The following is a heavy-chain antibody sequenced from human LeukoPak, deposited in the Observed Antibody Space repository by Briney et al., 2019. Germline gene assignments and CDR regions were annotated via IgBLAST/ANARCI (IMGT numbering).Heavy chain of an antibody. V-gene: IGHV3-30*18. Sequence: GGSLRLSCAASGFTFSSYGMHRVRQAPGKGLEWVAVISYDGSNKYYADSVKGRFTISRDNSKNTLYLQMNSLRAEDTAVYYCAKDRMVRGVVYYFDYWGQGTLVTVSS. CDR3: AKDRMVRGVVYYFDY. J-gene: IGHJ4*02. CDR2: ISYDGSNK. D-gene: IGHD3-10*01. CDR1: GFTFSSYG.